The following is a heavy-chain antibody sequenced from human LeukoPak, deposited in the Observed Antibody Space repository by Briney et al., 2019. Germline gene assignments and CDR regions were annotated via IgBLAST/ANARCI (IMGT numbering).Heavy chain of an antibody. Sequence: GGSLRLSCAASGFIFSRYWMYWVRHAPGKGLVWVSHINGDETSTNYADFVEGRFTISRDNAKNTLYLQMNSLRAEDTALYYCASLTHYDSRSFAFDIWGQGTLVAVSS. CDR3: ASLTHYDSRSFAFDI. V-gene: IGHV3-74*01. CDR1: GFIFSRYW. J-gene: IGHJ3*02. D-gene: IGHD3-22*01. CDR2: INGDETST.